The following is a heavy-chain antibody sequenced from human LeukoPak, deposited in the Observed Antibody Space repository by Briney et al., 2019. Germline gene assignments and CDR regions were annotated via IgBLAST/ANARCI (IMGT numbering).Heavy chain of an antibody. D-gene: IGHD3-10*01. J-gene: IGHJ6*02. CDR3: ARWELLSYYGMDV. V-gene: IGHV4-59*12. CDR2: IYDSGST. CDR1: GGSISSYY. Sequence: TSETLSLTCTVSGGSISSYYWSWIRQPPGKGLEWIGYIYDSGSTNYNPSLKSRVTVSVDTSKNQFSLKLSSVTAADTAVYYCARWELLSYYGMDVWGQGTTVTVSS.